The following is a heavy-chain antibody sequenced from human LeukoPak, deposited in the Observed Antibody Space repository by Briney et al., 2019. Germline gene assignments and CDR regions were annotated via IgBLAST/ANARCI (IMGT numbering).Heavy chain of an antibody. CDR1: GFTFSSYE. V-gene: IGHV3-48*03. J-gene: IGHJ3*02. D-gene: IGHD3-10*01. CDR2: ISSSGSTI. Sequence: GGSLRLSCAASGFTFSSYEMNCVRQAPGKGLGLEWVSYISSSGSTIYYADSVKGRFTISRDNAKNSLYLQMNSLRAEDTAVYYCAREGDLNAFDIWGQGTMVTVSS. CDR3: AREGDLNAFDI.